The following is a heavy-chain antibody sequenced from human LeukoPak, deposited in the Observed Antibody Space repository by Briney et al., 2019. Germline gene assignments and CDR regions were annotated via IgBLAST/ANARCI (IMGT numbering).Heavy chain of an antibody. V-gene: IGHV4-61*02. J-gene: IGHJ5*02. CDR3: ARGAYFYGSGINWFDP. CDR1: GGSISSDGYY. Sequence: SETLSLTCTVSGGSISSDGYYWSWLRQPAGTGLEWIVRIYSSESTNYNPSLKSRVTITLDTSKNQFFLKLRSVTAADTAVYYCARGAYFYGSGINWFDPWGQGTLITVSS. D-gene: IGHD3-10*01. CDR2: IYSSEST.